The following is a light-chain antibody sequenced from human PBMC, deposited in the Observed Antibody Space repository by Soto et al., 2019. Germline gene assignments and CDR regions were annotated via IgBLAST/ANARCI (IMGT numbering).Light chain of an antibody. CDR1: QSATSNY. CDR3: QQYTDWPLT. Sequence: EVVITQSPATLSVSPGERATLSCRASQSATSNYLAWYQQKPGQAPRLLIYGVSSRATGVPDRFSGSGSGTDFTLTISRLEPEDFAVYYCQQYTDWPLTFGQGTKVDI. CDR2: GVS. V-gene: IGKV3-20*01. J-gene: IGKJ1*01.